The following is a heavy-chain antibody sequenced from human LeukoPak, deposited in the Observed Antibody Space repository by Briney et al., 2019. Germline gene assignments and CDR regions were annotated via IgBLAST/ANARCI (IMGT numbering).Heavy chain of an antibody. CDR2: IYYSGST. CDR3: ARDYSGWFDP. V-gene: IGHV4-59*01. D-gene: IGHD2-15*01. CDR1: GGSISSYY. Sequence: TSETLSLTCTVSGGSISSYYWSWIRQPPGKGLEWIGFIYYSGSTNYNPSLKSRVTISVDTSKNQFSLKLSSVTAADTAVYYCARDYSGWFDPWGQGTLVTVSS. J-gene: IGHJ5*02.